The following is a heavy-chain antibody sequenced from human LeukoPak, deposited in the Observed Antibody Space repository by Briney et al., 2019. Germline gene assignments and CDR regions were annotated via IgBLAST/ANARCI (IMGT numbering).Heavy chain of an antibody. J-gene: IGHJ5*02. V-gene: IGHV4-59*01. CDR1: DGSITNYD. Sequence: PSETLSLTCTVSDGSITNYDWSWVRQPPGKGLEFIGHVHYSGTTNYNPSLRSRVTISIDTSKQHFFLKLKSVTAADTAVYYCARDREVEGWFDPWGQGTLVTVSS. CDR3: ARDREVEGWFDP. D-gene: IGHD2-15*01. CDR2: VHYSGTT.